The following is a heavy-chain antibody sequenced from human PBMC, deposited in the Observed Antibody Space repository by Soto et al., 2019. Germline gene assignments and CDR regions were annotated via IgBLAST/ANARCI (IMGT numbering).Heavy chain of an antibody. V-gene: IGHV1-18*04. CDR2: ISAYNGNT. D-gene: IGHD2-2*01. CDR1: GYTFTTFG. J-gene: IGHJ5*02. CDR3: ARGYCGSTSCDNWFDP. Sequence: GASVKVSCKTSGYTFTTFGISWVRQAPGQGLEWMGWISAYNGNTNYARKFQGRVTMTTDTSTSTAYMELRSLRSDETAVYYCARGYCGSTSCDNWFDPWGQGTLVTVSS.